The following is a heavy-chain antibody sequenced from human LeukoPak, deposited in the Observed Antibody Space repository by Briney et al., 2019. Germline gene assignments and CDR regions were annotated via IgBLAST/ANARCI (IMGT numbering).Heavy chain of an antibody. D-gene: IGHD3-22*01. CDR3: ARLPPTYYYDSSGYYIDDY. CDR2: IYHSGST. V-gene: IGHV4-34*01. Sequence: PSETLSLTCAVYGGSFSGYYWSWIRQPPGKGLEWIGEIYHSGSTNYNPSLKSRVTISVDTSKNQFSLKLSSVTAADTAVYYCARLPPTYYYDSSGYYIDDYWGQGTLVTVSS. CDR1: GGSFSGYY. J-gene: IGHJ4*02.